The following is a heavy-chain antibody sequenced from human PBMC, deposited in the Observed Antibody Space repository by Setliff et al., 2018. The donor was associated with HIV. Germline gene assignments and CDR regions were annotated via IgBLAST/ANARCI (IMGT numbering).Heavy chain of an antibody. Sequence: GGSLRLSCAASGFTFSSYEMNWVRQAPGKGLEWVSYISRSGSTIHYADSVKGRFTISRDNAKNSLYLQMNSLRAEDTAVYYCAKDHATSSWFTALLDYWGQGALVTVSS. V-gene: IGHV3-48*03. J-gene: IGHJ4*02. D-gene: IGHD6-13*01. CDR3: AKDHATSSWFTALLDY. CDR1: GFTFSSYE. CDR2: ISRSGSTI.